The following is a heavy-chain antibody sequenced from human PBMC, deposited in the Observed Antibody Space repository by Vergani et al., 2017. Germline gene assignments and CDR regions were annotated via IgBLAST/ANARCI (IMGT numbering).Heavy chain of an antibody. CDR1: GGSISSGGYY. Sequence: QVQLQESGPGLVKPSQTLSLTCTVSGGSISSGGYYWSWIRQHPGKGLEWIGRIYTSGSTNYNPSLKSRVTMSVDTSKNQFSLKLSSVTAADTAVYYCARVGEVNNWFDPWGQGTLVTVSS. D-gene: IGHD2-21*01. J-gene: IGHJ5*02. CDR2: IYTSGST. CDR3: ARVGEVNNWFDP. V-gene: IGHV4-61*02.